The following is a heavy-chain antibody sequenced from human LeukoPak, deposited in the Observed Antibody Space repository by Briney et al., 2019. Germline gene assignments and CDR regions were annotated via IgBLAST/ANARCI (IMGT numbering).Heavy chain of an antibody. V-gene: IGHV1-18*01. J-gene: IGHJ4*02. CDR2: ISAYNGNT. Sequence: ASVKVSCKASGYTFINYGINWVRQAPGQGLEWMGWISAYNGNTKYAQKLQGRVTMTTDTSTNTAYLELRSLRSDDTAVYYCARDPEGYCSSTRCSDYWGQGTLVTVSS. D-gene: IGHD2-2*01. CDR3: ARDPEGYCSSTRCSDY. CDR1: GYTFINYG.